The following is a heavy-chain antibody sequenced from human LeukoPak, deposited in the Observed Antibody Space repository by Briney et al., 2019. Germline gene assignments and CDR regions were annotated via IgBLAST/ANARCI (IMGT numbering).Heavy chain of an antibody. V-gene: IGHV1-69*01. J-gene: IGHJ3*02. Sequence: SVKASCKASGGTFSSYAISWVRQAPGQGLEWMGGIIPIFGTANYAQKFQGRVTITADESTSTAYMELSSLRSEDTAVYYCASLGYYYDSSGYLGMGAFDIWGQGTMVTVSS. CDR2: IIPIFGTA. CDR3: ASLGYYYDSSGYLGMGAFDI. CDR1: GGTFSSYA. D-gene: IGHD3-22*01.